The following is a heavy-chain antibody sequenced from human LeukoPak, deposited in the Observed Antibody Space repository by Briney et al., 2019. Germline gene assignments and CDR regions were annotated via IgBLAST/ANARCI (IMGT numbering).Heavy chain of an antibody. D-gene: IGHD1-26*01. V-gene: IGHV3-7*01. CDR2: IKQDGSEK. CDR1: GFTFSGYW. CDR3: ASWSGSLYYYYYYMDV. J-gene: IGHJ6*03. Sequence: PGGSLRLSCAASGFTFSGYWMSWVRQAPGKGLEWVANIKQDGSEKYYVDSVKGRFTISRDNAKNSLYLQMNSLRAEDTAVYYCASWSGSLYYYYYYMDVWGKGTTVTVSS.